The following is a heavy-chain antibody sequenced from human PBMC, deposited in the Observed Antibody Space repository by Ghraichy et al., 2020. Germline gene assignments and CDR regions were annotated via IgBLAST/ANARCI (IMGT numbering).Heavy chain of an antibody. CDR1: GGSISSGDYY. CDR3: ARVPTNYGDSLDY. Sequence: SLNISCTVSGGSISSGDYYWSWIRQPPGKGLEWIGYIYYSGSTSYYPSLKSRVTISVDTSKNQFSLKLSSVTAADTAVYYCARVPTNYGDSLDYWGQGTLVTVSS. CDR2: IYYSGST. V-gene: IGHV4-30-4*01. J-gene: IGHJ4*02. D-gene: IGHD4-17*01.